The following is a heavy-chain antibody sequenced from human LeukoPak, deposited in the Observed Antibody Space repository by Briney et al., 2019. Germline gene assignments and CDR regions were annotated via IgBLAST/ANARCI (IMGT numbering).Heavy chain of an antibody. J-gene: IGHJ4*02. CDR1: GFTFSSYA. D-gene: IGHD3-22*01. V-gene: IGHV3-23*01. CDR2: ISGSGGST. Sequence: GGSLRLSCAASGFTFSSYAMSWVRQAPGKGLEWVSAISGSGGSTYYADSVKGRFTISRDNSKNTLYLQMNSLRAEDTAVYYCARDLAITMIVVVIPHSQAVYWGQGTLVTVPS. CDR3: ARDLAITMIVVVIPHSQAVY.